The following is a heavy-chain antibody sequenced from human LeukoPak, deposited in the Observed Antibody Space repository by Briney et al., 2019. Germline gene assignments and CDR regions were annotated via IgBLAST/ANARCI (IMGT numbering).Heavy chain of an antibody. CDR1: GFTFSSYA. Sequence: GGSLRLSCAASGFTFSSYAMSWVRQAPGKGLEWVSAISGSGGSTYYADSVKGLFTISRDNAQNSLYLQMNSLRAEDTAVYYCTTPAAGPRAEYSLHWGQGTLVTVSS. D-gene: IGHD2-2*01. J-gene: IGHJ1*01. CDR2: ISGSGGST. CDR3: TTPAAGPRAEYSLH. V-gene: IGHV3-23*01.